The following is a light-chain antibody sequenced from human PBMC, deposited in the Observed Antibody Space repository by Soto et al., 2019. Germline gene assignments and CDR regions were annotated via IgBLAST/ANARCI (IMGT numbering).Light chain of an antibody. CDR3: QQYSTYPST. V-gene: IGKV1-5*01. CDR2: DAS. CDR1: ETMTKW. Sequence: GDRVTITCRASETMTKWLAWYQQKPGKAPNLLIYDASRLQIGVPSRFSGSESGADFTLTISSLQPDDFATYYCQQYSTYPSTFGQGTKLEIK. J-gene: IGKJ2*01.